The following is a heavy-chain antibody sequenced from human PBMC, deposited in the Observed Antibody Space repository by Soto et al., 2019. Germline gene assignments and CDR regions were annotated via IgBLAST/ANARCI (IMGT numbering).Heavy chain of an antibody. CDR2: ISGSGGST. CDR3: AKVLLSIAARLPVY. CDR1: GFTFSSYW. J-gene: IGHJ4*02. V-gene: IGHV3-23*01. D-gene: IGHD6-6*01. Sequence: GGSLRLSCAASGFTFSSYWMHWVRQAPGKGLEWVSAISGSGGSTYYADSVKGRFTISRDNSKNTLYLQMNSLRAEDTAVYYCAKVLLSIAARLPVYWGQGTLVTVSS.